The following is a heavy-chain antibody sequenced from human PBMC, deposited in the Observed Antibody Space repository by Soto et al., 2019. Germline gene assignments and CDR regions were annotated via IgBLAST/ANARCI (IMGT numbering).Heavy chain of an antibody. CDR2: IIPLFGTT. Sequence: SVKVSCKASGGNFSTSGISWVRQAPGQGLEWMGGIIPLFGTTNYARKFKGRVTVTADESTKTSYMELSSLRFEDTAIYYCARARRTSWYNWFDPWGHGTQVTVSS. V-gene: IGHV1-69*13. CDR1: GGNFSTSG. D-gene: IGHD2-2*01. CDR3: ARARRTSWYNWFDP. J-gene: IGHJ5*02.